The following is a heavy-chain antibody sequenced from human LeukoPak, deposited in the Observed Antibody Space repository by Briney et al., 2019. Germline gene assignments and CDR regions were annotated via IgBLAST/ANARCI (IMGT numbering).Heavy chain of an antibody. CDR1: GFTFSSYA. Sequence: GGSLRLSCSASGFTFSSYAIHWVRQAPGKGLEDVSGISSNGGSTYYADSVKGRFTISRDNSKNTLYLQMSSLRAEDTAVYYCARGKNGDSLLDYWGQGTLVTVSS. J-gene: IGHJ4*02. CDR3: ARGKNGDSLLDY. D-gene: IGHD4-17*01. CDR2: ISSNGGST. V-gene: IGHV3-64D*06.